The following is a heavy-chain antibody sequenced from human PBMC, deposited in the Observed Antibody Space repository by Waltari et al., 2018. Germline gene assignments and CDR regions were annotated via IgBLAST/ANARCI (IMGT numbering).Heavy chain of an antibody. CDR2: INAGNGNT. Sequence: QVQLVQSGAEVKKPGASVKVSCKASGSTFTSYAMHWVRQAPGQRLEWMGWINAGNGNTKYSRKCQGRVTITRDTSASTAYMELSSLRSEDTAVYYCARAIVGATHSAFDIWGQGTMVTVSS. J-gene: IGHJ3*02. CDR1: GSTFTSYA. V-gene: IGHV1-3*01. D-gene: IGHD1-26*01. CDR3: ARAIVGATHSAFDI.